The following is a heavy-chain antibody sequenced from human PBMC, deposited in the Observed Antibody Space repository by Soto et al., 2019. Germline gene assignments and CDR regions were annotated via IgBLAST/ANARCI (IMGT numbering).Heavy chain of an antibody. Sequence: EVQLVESGGGLVQPGGSLRLSCAASGFTFSSYWMHWVRQAPGKGLVWVSRINSDGSSTRYADSVKGRFTISRDNAKNTLYLQMNSLRAEDTAVYYCARDRGGYCSGGSCYRGYWGQGTLVTVSS. CDR2: INSDGSST. CDR1: GFTFSSYW. D-gene: IGHD2-15*01. V-gene: IGHV3-74*01. CDR3: ARDRGGYCSGGSCYRGY. J-gene: IGHJ4*02.